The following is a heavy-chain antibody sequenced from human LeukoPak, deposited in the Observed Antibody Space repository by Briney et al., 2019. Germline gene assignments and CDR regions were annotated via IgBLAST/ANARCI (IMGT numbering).Heavy chain of an antibody. J-gene: IGHJ6*02. CDR3: ARSTHSSSWYFGMDV. CDR1: GFTFSSYA. Sequence: GGSLRLSCAASGFTFSSYAMSWVRQAPGKGLEWVSAISGSGGSTYYADSVKGRFTISRDNAKKSLYLQMNSLRVEDTAVYYCARSTHSSSWYFGMDVWGQGTTVTVSS. CDR2: ISGSGGST. D-gene: IGHD6-13*01. V-gene: IGHV3-23*01.